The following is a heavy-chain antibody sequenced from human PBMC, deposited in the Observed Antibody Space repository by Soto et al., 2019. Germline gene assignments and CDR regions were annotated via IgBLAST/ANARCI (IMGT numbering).Heavy chain of an antibody. CDR2: ISAYNGNT. Sequence: ASVKVSCKASGGTFSSYAISWVRQAPGQGLEWMGWISAYNGNTNYAQKLQGRVTMTTDTSTSTAYMELRSLRSDDTAVYYCARDGRITMIVVVKMDDAFDIWGQGTMVTVSS. CDR3: ARDGRITMIVVVKMDDAFDI. J-gene: IGHJ3*02. CDR1: GGTFSSYA. D-gene: IGHD3-22*01. V-gene: IGHV1-18*01.